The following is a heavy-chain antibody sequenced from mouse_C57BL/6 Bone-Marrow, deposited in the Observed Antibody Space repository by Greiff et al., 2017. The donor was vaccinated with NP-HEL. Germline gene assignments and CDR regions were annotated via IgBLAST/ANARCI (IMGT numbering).Heavy chain of an antibody. CDR2: IYPGDGDT. CDR3: ARSYYYGSSRAWFAY. CDR1: GYAFSSSW. Sequence: QVQLKQSGPELVKPGASVKISCKASGYAFSSSWMNWVKQRPGKGLEWIGRIYPGDGDTNYNGKFKGKATLTADKSSSTAYMQLSSLTSEDSAVYFCARSYYYGSSRAWFAYWGQGTLVTVSA. J-gene: IGHJ3*01. D-gene: IGHD1-1*01. V-gene: IGHV1-82*01.